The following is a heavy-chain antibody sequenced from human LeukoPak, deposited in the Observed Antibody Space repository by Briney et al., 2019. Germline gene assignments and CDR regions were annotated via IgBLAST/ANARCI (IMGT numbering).Heavy chain of an antibody. J-gene: IGHJ6*02. Sequence: ASVKVSCKASGYTFTSYDINWVRQATGQGLEWMGWMNPNSSNTGYAQKFQGRVTMTRNTSISTAYMELSSLRSEDTAVYYCARGQGYCSSTSCPYYYYYYGMDVWGQGTTVTVSS. CDR1: GYTFTSYD. CDR3: ARGQGYCSSTSCPYYYYYYGMDV. D-gene: IGHD2-2*01. V-gene: IGHV1-8*01. CDR2: MNPNSSNT.